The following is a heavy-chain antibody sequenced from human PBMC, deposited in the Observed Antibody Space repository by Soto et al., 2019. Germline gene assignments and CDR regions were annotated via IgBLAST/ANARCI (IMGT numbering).Heavy chain of an antibody. CDR2: IYWNDDK. CDR3: ARHIRSTTALRNYYYGMDV. J-gene: IGHJ6*02. D-gene: IGHD1-1*01. Sequence: SGPTLVNPTQTLTLTCTFSGFSLSTSGVGVGWTRQPPGKALEWLALIYWNDDKRYSPSLKSRLTITKDTSKNQVVLTMTNMDPVDTATYYCARHIRSTTALRNYYYGMDVWGQGTTVTVSS. CDR1: GFSLSTSGVG. V-gene: IGHV2-5*01.